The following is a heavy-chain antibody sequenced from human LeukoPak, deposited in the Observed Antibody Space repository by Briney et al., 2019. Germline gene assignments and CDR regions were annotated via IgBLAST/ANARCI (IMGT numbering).Heavy chain of an antibody. Sequence: PAGGSLRLSCATSGFTFSSYGMSWVRQAPGKGLEWVSAISGSGGSTHYADSVKGRFTISRDNSKNTLYLQMNSLRAEDTAVYYCAKKFSGSDPRLRGVAYYFDYWGQGTLVTVSS. CDR2: ISGSGGST. D-gene: IGHD3-10*01. J-gene: IGHJ4*02. V-gene: IGHV3-23*01. CDR3: AKKFSGSDPRLRGVAYYFDY. CDR1: GFTFSSYG.